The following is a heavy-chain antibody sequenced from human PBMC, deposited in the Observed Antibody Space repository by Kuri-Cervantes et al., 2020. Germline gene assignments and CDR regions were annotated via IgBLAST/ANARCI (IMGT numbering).Heavy chain of an antibody. CDR3: TTDRPYYYDSSGYFDDAFDI. J-gene: IGHJ3*02. Sequence: GESLKISCAASGFTFDDYAMHWVRQAPGKGLEWVGRIKSKTDGGTTDYAAPVKGRFTISRDDSKNTLYLQMNSLKTEDTAVYYCTTDRPYYYDSSGYFDDAFDIWGQGTMVTVSS. D-gene: IGHD3-22*01. CDR1: GFTFDDYA. CDR2: IKSKTDGGTT. V-gene: IGHV3-15*01.